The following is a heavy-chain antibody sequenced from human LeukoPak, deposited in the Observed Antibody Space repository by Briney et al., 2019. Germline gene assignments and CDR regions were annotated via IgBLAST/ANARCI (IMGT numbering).Heavy chain of an antibody. Sequence: GGSLRLSCAASGFTFSSYGMHWVRQAPGKGLEWVAFIRYDGSNKYYADSVKGRFTISRDNSKDTLYLQMNSLRAEDTAVYYCAKVTGGLGYCSSTSCYYDPPSDYWGQGTLVTVSS. CDR3: AKVTGGLGYCSSTSCYYDPPSDY. CDR2: IRYDGSNK. D-gene: IGHD2-2*01. CDR1: GFTFSSYG. J-gene: IGHJ4*02. V-gene: IGHV3-30*02.